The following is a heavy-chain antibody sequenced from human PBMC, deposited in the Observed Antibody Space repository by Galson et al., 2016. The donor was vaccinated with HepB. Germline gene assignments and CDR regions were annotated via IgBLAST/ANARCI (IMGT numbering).Heavy chain of an antibody. CDR3: ARESPMVFGWYDAVYLDY. CDR1: GGSISSNNW. D-gene: IGHD6-19*01. Sequence: SETLSLTCAVSGGSISSNNWWSWVRQPPGKGLEWIGEIYHSGPTKYNVSLKTRITISVDKSKNQFSLKLSSVTAADTAVYYCARESPMVFGWYDAVYLDYWGQGTLVTVSS. CDR2: IYHSGPT. V-gene: IGHV4-4*02. J-gene: IGHJ4*02.